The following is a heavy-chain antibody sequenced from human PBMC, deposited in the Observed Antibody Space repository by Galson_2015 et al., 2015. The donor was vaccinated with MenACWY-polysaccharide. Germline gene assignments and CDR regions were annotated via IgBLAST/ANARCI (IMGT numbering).Heavy chain of an antibody. CDR2: ISSSGGTT. Sequence: SLRLSCADSGFSFSSYAINWVRQAPGKGLEWVAGISSSGGTTQFAGSVKGRFTISRDNSKNTVYLQMNSLRAEDTAVYYCAAGYFRYDYWGQGTPVTVSS. CDR1: GFSFSSYA. CDR3: AAGYFRYDY. J-gene: IGHJ4*02. D-gene: IGHD2-15*01. V-gene: IGHV3-23*01.